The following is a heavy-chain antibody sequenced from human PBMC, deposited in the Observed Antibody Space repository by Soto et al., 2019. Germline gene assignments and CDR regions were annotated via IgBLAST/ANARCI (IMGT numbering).Heavy chain of an antibody. CDR3: AKACLRKPLYYYYYYMDV. CDR2: IYYSGST. CDR1: GGSISSSSYY. V-gene: IGHV4-39*01. J-gene: IGHJ6*03. Sequence: SETLSLTCTVSGGSISSSSYYWGWIRQPPGKGLEWIGSIYYSGSTYYNPSLKSRVTISVDTSKNQFSLKLSSVTAADTAVYYCAKACLRKPLYYYYYYMDVWGKGTTVTVSS.